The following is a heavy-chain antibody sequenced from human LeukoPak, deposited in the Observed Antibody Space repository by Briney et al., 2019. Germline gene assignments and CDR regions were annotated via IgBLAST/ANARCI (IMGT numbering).Heavy chain of an antibody. V-gene: IGHV4-4*02. Sequence: PSGTLSLTCAVSGGSISSFDWWTWVRQPPGKELEWIGEMSHSGGTNYNPSLRSRVTMSVDKSKNQCSLNLSSVTAADTAVYYCASATHYRIDYWGQGALVIVSS. D-gene: IGHD4-11*01. CDR2: MSHSGGT. CDR1: GGSISSFDW. J-gene: IGHJ4*02. CDR3: ASATHYRIDY.